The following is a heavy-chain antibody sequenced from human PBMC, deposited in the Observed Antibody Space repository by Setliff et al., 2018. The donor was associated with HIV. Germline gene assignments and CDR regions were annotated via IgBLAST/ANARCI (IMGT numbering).Heavy chain of an antibody. V-gene: IGHV4-61*09. CDR1: GGSISSASYY. CDR2: IYSSGSS. Sequence: SETLSLTCTVSGGSISSASYYWSWIRQPAGKGLEWIGHIYSSGSSKYNPSLKSRVTISEDTSKNQFALKLSSVTAADTAVYYCAREYYDSSGYPGYFGMDVWGQGTTVTVSS. D-gene: IGHD3-22*01. J-gene: IGHJ6*02. CDR3: AREYYDSSGYPGYFGMDV.